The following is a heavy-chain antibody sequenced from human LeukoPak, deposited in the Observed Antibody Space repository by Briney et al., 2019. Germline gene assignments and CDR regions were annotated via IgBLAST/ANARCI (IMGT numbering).Heavy chain of an antibody. D-gene: IGHD3-10*01. CDR1: GFTFGDYA. CDR2: IRSKAYGGTT. V-gene: IGHV3-49*03. J-gene: IGHJ4*02. Sequence: GGSLRLSCTASGFTFGDYAMSWFRQAPGKGLEWVGFIRSKAYGGTTEYAASVKGRFTISRDDSKSIAYLQMNSLKTEDTAVYYCTRVMEVTMVRGVILPHFDYWGQGTLVTVSS. CDR3: TRVMEVTMVRGVILPHFDY.